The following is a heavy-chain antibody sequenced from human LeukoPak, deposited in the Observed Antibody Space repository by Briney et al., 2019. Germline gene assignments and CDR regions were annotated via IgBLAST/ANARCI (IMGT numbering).Heavy chain of an antibody. Sequence: GGSLRLSCAASGFTFSSYWMHWVRQAPGKGLVWVSRINSDGSSTSYADSVKGRFTISRDNAKNTLYLQMNSLRAEDTAAYYCAREGIAVAGRGDYWGQGTLVTVSS. V-gene: IGHV3-74*01. J-gene: IGHJ4*02. CDR2: INSDGSST. CDR3: AREGIAVAGRGDY. D-gene: IGHD6-19*01. CDR1: GFTFSSYW.